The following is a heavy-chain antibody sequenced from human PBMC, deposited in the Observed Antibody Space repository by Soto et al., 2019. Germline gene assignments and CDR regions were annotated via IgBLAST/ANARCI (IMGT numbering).Heavy chain of an antibody. D-gene: IGHD3-22*01. CDR1: GGSISSYY. Sequence: SETLSLTCTVSGGSISSYYWSWIRQPPGKGLEWIGYIYYSGSTNYNPSLKSRVTISVDTSKNQFSLKLSAVTAADTAVYYCARDLGYDSSGYQTPFDYWGQGTLVTVSS. CDR2: IYYSGST. CDR3: ARDLGYDSSGYQTPFDY. V-gene: IGHV4-59*01. J-gene: IGHJ4*02.